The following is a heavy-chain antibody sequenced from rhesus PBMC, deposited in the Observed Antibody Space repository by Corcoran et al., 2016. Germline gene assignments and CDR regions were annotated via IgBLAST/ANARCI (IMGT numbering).Heavy chain of an antibody. CDR3: ITGHTGSQ. Sequence: EVQLVESGGGLVQPGGSLRLSCAAAGFTFSNSWMSWVRKATGKGLDWVARINTKAEGGPADYAPSVKGRFTISRDDSKNPLYLQMSSLKTEDTAVYYCITGHTGSQWGQGVLVTVSS. CDR2: INTKAEGGPA. D-gene: IGHD1-44*02. V-gene: IGHV3-30*01. CDR1: GFTFSNSW. J-gene: IGHJ4*01.